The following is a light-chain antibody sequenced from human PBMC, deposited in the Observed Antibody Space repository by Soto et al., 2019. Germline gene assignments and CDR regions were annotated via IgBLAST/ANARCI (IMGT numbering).Light chain of an antibody. V-gene: IGKV1-5*01. CDR2: DAS. CDR3: QQYKTYSRT. Sequence: DIPMTQSPSTLSSSVGDRVSITCRASQSISTWLAWYQQKPGKAPKLLISDASSFEGGVPSRFSGSGSGTEFTLTISSLQPDDFATYYCQQYKTYSRTFGQGTKVDIK. CDR1: QSISTW. J-gene: IGKJ1*01.